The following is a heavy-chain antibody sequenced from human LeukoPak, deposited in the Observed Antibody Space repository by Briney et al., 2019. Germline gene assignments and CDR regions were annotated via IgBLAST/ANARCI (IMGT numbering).Heavy chain of an antibody. CDR1: GFTFDDYG. CDR2: INWNGGST. Sequence: RPGGSLRLSCAASGFTFDDYGMSWVRQAPGKGLEWVSGINWNGGSTGYADSVKGRFTISRDNAKNSLYLQMNSLRAEDTAVYYCARGAPNYGDYLSPPHNDAFDIWGQGTMVTVSS. V-gene: IGHV3-20*04. D-gene: IGHD4-17*01. J-gene: IGHJ3*02. CDR3: ARGAPNYGDYLSPPHNDAFDI.